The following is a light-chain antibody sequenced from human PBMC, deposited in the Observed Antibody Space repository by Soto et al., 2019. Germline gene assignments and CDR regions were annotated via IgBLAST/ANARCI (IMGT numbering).Light chain of an antibody. CDR1: QSISSY. CDR3: QQSYSTPFP. CDR2: AAS. J-gene: IGKJ3*01. Sequence: DIQMTQSPSSLSASVGDRVTSTCRASQSISSYLNWYQQKPGKAPKLLIYAASSLQSGVPSRFSGSGSGTDFTLTISSLQPEDFATYYCQQSYSTPFPFGPGTKVDIK. V-gene: IGKV1-39*01.